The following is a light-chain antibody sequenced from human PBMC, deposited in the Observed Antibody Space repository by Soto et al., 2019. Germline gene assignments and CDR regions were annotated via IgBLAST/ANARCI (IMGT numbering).Light chain of an antibody. CDR3: ASYTTSSTYV. J-gene: IGLJ1*01. CDR2: DVS. V-gene: IGLV2-14*03. CDR1: SSDVGGFNY. Sequence: QSALTQPASVSGSPGQSIAISCTGTSSDVGGFNYVSWYQQHPGKAPKFMIYDVSSRPSGVSDRFSSSKSGNTASLTISGLQAEDEADYYCASYTTSSTYVFGTGTKLTVL.